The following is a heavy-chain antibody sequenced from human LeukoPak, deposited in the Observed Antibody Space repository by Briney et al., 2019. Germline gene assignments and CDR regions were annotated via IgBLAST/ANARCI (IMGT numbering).Heavy chain of an antibody. D-gene: IGHD3-16*02. J-gene: IGHJ3*02. Sequence: SETLSLTCAVYGGSFSGYYWSWIRQPPGKGLEWIGEINHSGSTNYNPSLKSRVTISVDTSKNQFSLKLSSVTAADTAVYYCAREAVYCDYVWGSYRYKTGAFDIWGQGTMVTVSS. CDR3: AREAVYCDYVWGSYRYKTGAFDI. CDR2: INHSGST. V-gene: IGHV4-34*01. CDR1: GGSFSGYY.